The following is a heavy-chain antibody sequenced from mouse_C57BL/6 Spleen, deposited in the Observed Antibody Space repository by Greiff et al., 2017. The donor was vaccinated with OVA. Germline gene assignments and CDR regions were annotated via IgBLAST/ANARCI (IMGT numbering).Heavy chain of an antibody. CDR2: IYPGDGDT. J-gene: IGHJ1*03. CDR3: ARTDGYYGNWYFDV. CDR1: GYAFSSYW. V-gene: IGHV1-80*01. D-gene: IGHD2-3*01. Sequence: QVQLQQSGAELVKPGASVKISCKASGYAFSSYWMNWVKQRPGKGLEWIGQIYPGDGDTNYNGKFKGKATLTADKSSSTAYMQLSSLTSEDSAVYFCARTDGYYGNWYFDVWGTGTTVTVSS.